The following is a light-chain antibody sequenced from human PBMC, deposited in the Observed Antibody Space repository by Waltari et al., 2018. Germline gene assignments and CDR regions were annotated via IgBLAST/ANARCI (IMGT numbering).Light chain of an antibody. V-gene: IGKV1-9*01. J-gene: IGKJ2*01. CDR2: DAS. Sequence: DIQLTQSPSFLSASVGDRVTITCRASQGISSYLAWYQQKPGKAPQILVYDASALQSGVPPRFSGSGSGTEFTLTISSLQPEDFATYYCQQLKSFPYTFGQGTKLEIK. CDR1: QGISSY. CDR3: QQLKSFPYT.